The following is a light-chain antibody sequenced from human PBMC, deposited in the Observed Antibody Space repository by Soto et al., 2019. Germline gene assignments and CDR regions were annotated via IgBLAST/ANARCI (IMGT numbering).Light chain of an antibody. V-gene: IGLV2-14*01. CDR3: SSYTTSNTRQIV. CDR1: SSDVGGYNY. J-gene: IGLJ1*01. Sequence: SVLTQPASGNGVPGRSSSISSPGTSSDVGGYNYVSWYQQHPGKAPKFMIYDVSNRPSGVSNRFSGSKSGNTASLTISGLQAEDEADYYCSSYTTSNTRQIVFGTGTKVTVL. CDR2: DVS.